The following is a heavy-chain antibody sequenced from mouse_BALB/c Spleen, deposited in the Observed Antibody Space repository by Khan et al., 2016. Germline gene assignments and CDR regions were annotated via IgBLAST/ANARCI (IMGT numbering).Heavy chain of an antibody. CDR2: INTNTGEP. J-gene: IGHJ1*01. Sequence: QIQLVQSGPELKKPGETVKISCKASGYTFTNYGMNWVKQAPGKGLKWMGWINTNTGEPTYAEEFKGRFAFSLETSASTAYLQINNLKNEDTATYFCARSYYGSSYWYFGVWGAGTTVTVSS. D-gene: IGHD1-1*01. V-gene: IGHV9-3*02. CDR3: ARSYYGSSYWYFGV. CDR1: GYTFTNYG.